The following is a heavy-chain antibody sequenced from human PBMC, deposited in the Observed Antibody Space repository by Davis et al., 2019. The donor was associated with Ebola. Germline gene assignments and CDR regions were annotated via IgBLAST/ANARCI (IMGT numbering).Heavy chain of an antibody. J-gene: IGHJ6*02. CDR1: NGSISSGVFY. CDR3: ARVDTSMVGFYYYYGMDV. Sequence: PSETLSLTCIVSNGSISSGVFYWTWIRQHPGKGLECIGYIHYTGSTYYNPTLKSRSIISVDTSKNQFYLKLKSVTVADTAVYFCARVDTSMVGFYYYYGMDVWGQGTTVTVSS. CDR2: IHYTGST. V-gene: IGHV4-31*03. D-gene: IGHD5-18*01.